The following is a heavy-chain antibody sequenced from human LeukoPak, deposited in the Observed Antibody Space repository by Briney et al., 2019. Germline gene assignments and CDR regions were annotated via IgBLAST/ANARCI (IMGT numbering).Heavy chain of an antibody. Sequence: GGSLRLSCVASGFIFSSYWIHWVRQAPGKGLEWVSRINIDGTTSTYADSVKGRFTTSRDNAKNTVHLQMHSLRADDTAVYYCARDFGGNSEGYFQHWGQGTLVTVSS. D-gene: IGHD4-23*01. V-gene: IGHV3-74*03. CDR1: GFIFSSYW. CDR2: INIDGTTS. CDR3: ARDFGGNSEGYFQH. J-gene: IGHJ1*01.